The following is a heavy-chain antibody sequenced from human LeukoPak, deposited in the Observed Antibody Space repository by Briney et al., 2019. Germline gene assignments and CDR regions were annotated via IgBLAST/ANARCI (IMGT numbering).Heavy chain of an antibody. Sequence: SSETLSLTCTVSGGSISSYFCSWIRQPAGKGLEWIGRIHTSGSTNYNPSLKSRVTMSVDTSKNQFSLNLSSVTAADTAVYYCARRGSGWYVGYFQHWGQGTLVTVSS. D-gene: IGHD6-19*01. CDR1: GGSISSYF. J-gene: IGHJ1*01. CDR2: IHTSGST. CDR3: ARRGSGWYVGYFQH. V-gene: IGHV4-4*07.